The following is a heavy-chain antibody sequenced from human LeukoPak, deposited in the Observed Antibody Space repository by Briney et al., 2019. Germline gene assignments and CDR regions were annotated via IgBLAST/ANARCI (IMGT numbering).Heavy chain of an antibody. V-gene: IGHV4-39*07. J-gene: IGHJ4*02. CDR3: GSSGWYRGY. CDR1: GGSISSSSYY. D-gene: IGHD6-19*01. Sequence: SETLSLTCTVSGGSISSSSYYWGWIRQPPGKGLEWIGSIYYSGSTYYNPSLKSRVTISVDTSKNQFSLKLKSVTAADTAVYYCGSSGWYRGYWGQGTLVTVSS. CDR2: IYYSGST.